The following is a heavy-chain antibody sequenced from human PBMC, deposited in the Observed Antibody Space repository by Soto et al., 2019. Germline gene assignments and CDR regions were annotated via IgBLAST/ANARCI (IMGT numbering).Heavy chain of an antibody. CDR1: GGTFSSYA. CDR2: IIPIFGTA. V-gene: IGHV1-69*13. J-gene: IGHJ6*02. CDR3: ARTSIAAASPNYYYYYGMDV. Sequence: ASVKVSCKASGGTFSSYAISWGRQAPGQGLEWMGGIIPIFGTANYAQKFQGRVTITADESTSTAYMELSSLRSEDTAVYYCARTSIAAASPNYYYYYGMDVWGQGTTVTVSS. D-gene: IGHD6-13*01.